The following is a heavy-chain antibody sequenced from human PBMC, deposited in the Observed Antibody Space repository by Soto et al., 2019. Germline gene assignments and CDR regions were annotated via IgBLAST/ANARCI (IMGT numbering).Heavy chain of an antibody. J-gene: IGHJ4*02. Sequence: QMQLVQSGAEVKKPGSSVNVSCKASGGTLSSFVNYPINWVRQAPGQGLEWMGGIVPNVGTVNYAQKFQGRVTITPDDTTGTPSMEVSRLMTEDTALYYFARRHTRCFLRYFDNWGQVTLFTASS. D-gene: IGHD2-8*01. CDR1: GGTLSSFVNYP. V-gene: IGHV1-69*01. CDR2: IVPNVGTV. CDR3: ARRHTRCFLRYFDN.